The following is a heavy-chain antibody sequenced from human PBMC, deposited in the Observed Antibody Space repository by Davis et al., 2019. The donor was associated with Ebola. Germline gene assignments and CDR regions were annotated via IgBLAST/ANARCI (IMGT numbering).Heavy chain of an antibody. V-gene: IGHV4-59*01. D-gene: IGHD2/OR15-2a*01. CDR3: ARTVLQGWFDP. Sequence: SETLSLTCAVYGGSFSGYYWNWIRQPPGKGLEWIGYISYSGNTYYNPSLKGRVTISVDTSKNQFSLKLSSVTAADTAVYYCARTVLQGWFDPWGQGTLVTVSS. J-gene: IGHJ5*02. CDR1: GGSFSGYY. CDR2: ISYSGNT.